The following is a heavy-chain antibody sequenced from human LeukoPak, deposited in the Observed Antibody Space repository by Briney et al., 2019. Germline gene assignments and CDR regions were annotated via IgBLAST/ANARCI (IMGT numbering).Heavy chain of an antibody. Sequence: GGSLRLSCSASGFTFNTYPMHWVRQSPGKGLEWLAVTSHDESYKFYAESVKGRFTISRDNSNNTLYLQMNTLRPEDTSVYYCARDRLFYFHSPDYRAGYFYAMDVWGQGTTVTVSS. CDR1: GFTFNTYP. J-gene: IGHJ6*02. V-gene: IGHV3-30-3*01. D-gene: IGHD3-22*01. CDR2: TSHDESYK. CDR3: ARDRLFYFHSPDYRAGYFYAMDV.